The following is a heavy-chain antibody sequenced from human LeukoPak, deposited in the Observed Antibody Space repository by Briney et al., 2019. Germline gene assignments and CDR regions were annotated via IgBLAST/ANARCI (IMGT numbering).Heavy chain of an antibody. D-gene: IGHD3-16*01. J-gene: IGHJ4*02. V-gene: IGHV3-48*01. CDR1: GFIFSSYS. CDR2: ISSSSSSI. CDR3: ARSRGATH. Sequence: PGGSLRLSCEASGFIFSSYSMNWVRQAPGKGLEWVSYISSSSSSIYYADSVKGRFSISRDNAKNSLYLQMNSLRVEDTAVYYCARSRGATHWGQGTLVTVSS.